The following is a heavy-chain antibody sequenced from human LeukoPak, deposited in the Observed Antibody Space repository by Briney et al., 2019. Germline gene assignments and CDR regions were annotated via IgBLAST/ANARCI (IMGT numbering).Heavy chain of an antibody. CDR3: ARESTDYDSSPGDAFDI. J-gene: IGHJ3*02. V-gene: IGHV4-59*01. Sequence: PSETLSLTCTVSGGSISSYYWSWIRQPPGKGLEWIGYIYYSGSTNYNPSLKSRVTISVDTSKNQFSLKLSSVTAADTAVYYCARESTDYDSSPGDAFDIWGQGTMVTVSS. D-gene: IGHD3-22*01. CDR2: IYYSGST. CDR1: GGSISSYY.